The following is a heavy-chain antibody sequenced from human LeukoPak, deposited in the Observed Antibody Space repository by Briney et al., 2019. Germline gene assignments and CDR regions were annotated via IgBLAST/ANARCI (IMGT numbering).Heavy chain of an antibody. V-gene: IGHV4-61*02. Sequence: SETLSLTCTVSGGSISSGSYYWSWIRQPAGKGLEWIGRIYTSGSTNYNPSLKSRVTISVDTSKNQLSLKLSSVTAADTAVYYCAREGSRHYYDSSGNSRYFQHWGQGTLVTVSS. CDR1: GGSISSGSYY. J-gene: IGHJ1*01. CDR3: AREGSRHYYDSSGNSRYFQH. D-gene: IGHD3-22*01. CDR2: IYTSGST.